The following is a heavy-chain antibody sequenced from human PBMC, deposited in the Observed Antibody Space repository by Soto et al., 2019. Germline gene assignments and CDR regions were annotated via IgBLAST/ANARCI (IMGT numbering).Heavy chain of an antibody. J-gene: IGHJ5*02. V-gene: IGHV3-23*01. CDR2: ISGSGGST. Sequence: GGSLRLSCAASGFTFSSYAMSWVRQAPGKGLEWVSAISGSGGSTYYADSVKGRFTISRDNSKNTPYLQMNSLRAEDTAVYYCAKVRQQLARWWWFDPWGQGTLVTVSS. CDR1: GFTFSSYA. D-gene: IGHD6-13*01. CDR3: AKVRQQLARWWWFDP.